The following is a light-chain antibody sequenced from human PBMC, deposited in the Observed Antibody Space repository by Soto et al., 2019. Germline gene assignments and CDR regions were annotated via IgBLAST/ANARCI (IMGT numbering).Light chain of an antibody. V-gene: IGKV3-15*01. CDR3: HQYNFWPT. J-gene: IGKJ1*01. CDR1: QSVSSN. CDR2: GAS. Sequence: EIVLTQSPGTLSLSPGGRSTLSCRASQSVSSNLAWYQQRPGQAPRLLIHGASTRATGIPARFSGSGSGTEFTLTISSLQSEDFAVYYCHQYNFWPTFGQGTKVDNK.